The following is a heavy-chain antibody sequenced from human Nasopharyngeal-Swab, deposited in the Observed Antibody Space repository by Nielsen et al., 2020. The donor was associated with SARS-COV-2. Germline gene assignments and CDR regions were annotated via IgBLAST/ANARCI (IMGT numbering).Heavy chain of an antibody. CDR1: GGSISSYY. Sequence: SETLSLTCTVSGGSISSYYWSWIRQPPGKGLEWIGYIYYSWSTNYNPSLKSRVTISVDTSKNQFSLKLSSVTAADTAVYYCARGVLGWYGRPGPLDTDYWGQGTLVTVSS. V-gene: IGHV4-59*13. CDR3: ARGVLGWYGRPGPLDTDY. J-gene: IGHJ4*02. D-gene: IGHD6-19*01. CDR2: IYYSWST.